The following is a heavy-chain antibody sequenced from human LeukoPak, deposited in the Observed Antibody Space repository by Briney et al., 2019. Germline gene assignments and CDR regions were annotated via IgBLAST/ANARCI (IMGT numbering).Heavy chain of an antibody. CDR3: ARLEYSSSSPFGY. V-gene: IGHV4-4*09. D-gene: IGHD6-6*01. CDR1: GGSISGYY. J-gene: IGHJ4*02. CDR2: IYTSGST. Sequence: SETLSLTCTVSGGSISGYYWSWIRQPPGKGLEGIGYIYTSGSTNYNPSLKSRVTISVDTSKNQFSLKLSSVTAADTAVYYCARLEYSSSSPFGYWGQGTLVTVSS.